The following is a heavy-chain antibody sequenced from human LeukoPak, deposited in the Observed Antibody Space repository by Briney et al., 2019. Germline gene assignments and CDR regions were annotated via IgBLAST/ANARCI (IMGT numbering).Heavy chain of an antibody. CDR2: ISSSSSYI. D-gene: IGHD2-2*01. CDR1: GFTFSSYS. J-gene: IGHJ4*02. CDR3: ARGRVPAAMRNSYYFDY. V-gene: IGHV3-21*01. Sequence: PGGSLRLSCAASGFTFSSYSMNWVRQAPGKGLEWVSSISSSSSYIYYADSVKGRFTISRDNAKNSLYLQMNSLRAEDTAVYYCARGRVPAAMRNSYYFDYRGQGTLVTVSS.